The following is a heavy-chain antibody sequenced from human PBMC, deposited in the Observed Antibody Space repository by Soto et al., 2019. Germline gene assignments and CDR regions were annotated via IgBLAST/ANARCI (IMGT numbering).Heavy chain of an antibody. CDR3: ARDDYYDSSGYLGGAFDI. D-gene: IGHD3-22*01. J-gene: IGHJ3*02. CDR1: GYSISSGYY. V-gene: IGHV4-38-2*02. Sequence: SETLSLTCAVSGYSISSGYYWGWIRQPPGKGLEWIGSIYHSGSTYYNPSLKSRVTISVDTSKNQFSLKLSSVTAADTAVYYRARDDYYDSSGYLGGAFDIWGQGTMVTVS. CDR2: IYHSGST.